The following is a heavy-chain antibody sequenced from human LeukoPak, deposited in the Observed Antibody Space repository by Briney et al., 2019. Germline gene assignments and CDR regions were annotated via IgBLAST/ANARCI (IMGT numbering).Heavy chain of an antibody. CDR2: ITYDASNI. V-gene: IGHV3-30*04. CDR1: GFTFSSYA. CDR3: ATAFTGYCNGGTCYTDN. J-gene: IGHJ4*02. Sequence: GGSLRLSCAASGFTFSSYAMHWVRQAPGKGLEWMALITYDASNIYYADSVRGRFTISRDNSKNTLYLQMNSLRAEDTAVYYCATAFTGYCNGGTCYTDNWGQGTLVTVSS. D-gene: IGHD2-15*01.